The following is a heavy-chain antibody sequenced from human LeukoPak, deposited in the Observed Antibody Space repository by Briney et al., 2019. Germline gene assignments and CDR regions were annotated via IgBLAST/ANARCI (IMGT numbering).Heavy chain of an antibody. J-gene: IGHJ4*02. D-gene: IGHD5-18*01. CDR1: GGSISSNNW. CDR3: ARVGSGRYNYGYSLVY. Sequence: PSETLSLTCAVSGGSISSNNWWNWVRQPPGKGLEWIGEVSHSGSTNYNPSLKSRVTISVDKSKNQFSLTLISVTAADTAVYYCARVGSGRYNYGYSLVYWGQGTLVTVSS. CDR2: VSHSGST. V-gene: IGHV4-4*02.